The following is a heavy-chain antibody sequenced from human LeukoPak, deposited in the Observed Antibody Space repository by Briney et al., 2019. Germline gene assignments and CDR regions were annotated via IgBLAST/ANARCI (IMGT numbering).Heavy chain of an antibody. V-gene: IGHV3-9*01. CDR1: GFTFDDYA. J-gene: IGHJ4*02. CDR2: ISWNSGSI. D-gene: IGHD1-26*01. CDR3: AKDLRRVVGAQPFDY. Sequence: PGGSLRLSCAASGFTFDDYAMHWVRQAPGKGLEWVSGISWNSGSIGYADSVKGRFTISRDNAKNSLYLQMNSLRAEDTAVYYCAKDLRRVVGAQPFDYWGQGTLVTVSS.